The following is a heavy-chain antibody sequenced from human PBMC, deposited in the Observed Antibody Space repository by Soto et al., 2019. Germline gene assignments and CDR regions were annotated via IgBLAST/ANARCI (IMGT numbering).Heavy chain of an antibody. CDR1: GGSVSSGHFY. Sequence: SETLSLTCTVSGGSVSSGHFYWSWIRQPPGKGLEWIGYIYYSGSTKYNPSLRSRVTILVDTSKNQFSLKLTSVTAADTAVYYCARSESGSGWLGGQGTLVTVSS. J-gene: IGHJ4*02. V-gene: IGHV4-61*01. CDR2: IYYSGST. D-gene: IGHD6-19*01. CDR3: ARSESGSGWL.